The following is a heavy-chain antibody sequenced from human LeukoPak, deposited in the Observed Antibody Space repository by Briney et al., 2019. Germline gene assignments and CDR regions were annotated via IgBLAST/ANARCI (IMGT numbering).Heavy chain of an antibody. Sequence: GGSLRLSCAASGFTFSSYAMHWVRQAPGKGLEWVAVISFDGSDKFYADSVKGRFTISRDNSKNTLYLQLNSPRAEDTAVYYCATQPCSGGRCYLLHWGQGTLVTVSS. V-gene: IGHV3-30*04. D-gene: IGHD2-15*01. CDR2: ISFDGSDK. CDR1: GFTFSSYA. J-gene: IGHJ4*02. CDR3: ATQPCSGGRCYLLH.